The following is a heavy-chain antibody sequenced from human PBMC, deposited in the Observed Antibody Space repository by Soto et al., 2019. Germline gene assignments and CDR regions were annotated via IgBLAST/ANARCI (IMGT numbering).Heavy chain of an antibody. CDR2: IDPSDSYT. D-gene: IGHD2-2*01. CDR3: ARRAYCNNRSCHGGRGANWFDP. CDR1: GYSFTSYW. Sequence: PGESLKISCKGSGYSFTSYWISWVRQMPGKGLEWMGRIDPSDSYTNYSPSFQGHVTISADKSISTAYLQWSSLKASDTAMYYCARRAYCNNRSCHGGRGANWFDPWGQGTLVTVSS. V-gene: IGHV5-10-1*01. J-gene: IGHJ5*02.